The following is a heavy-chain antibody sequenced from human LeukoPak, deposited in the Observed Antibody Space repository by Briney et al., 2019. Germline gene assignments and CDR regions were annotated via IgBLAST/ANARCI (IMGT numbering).Heavy chain of an antibody. CDR2: IXXXGTP. D-gene: IGHD5-24*01. Sequence: SETLSLTCSVTGXXXXXXXXXXXXXPPXXXXXWXGCIXXXGTPXNNPPLKSRVTISFDTSKHQFSLKLSSVTAADTXVXYCARRRGMAFDYWGQGILVTVSS. CDR1: GXXXXXXX. CDR3: ARRRGMAFDY. J-gene: IGHJ4*02. V-gene: IGHV4-59*08.